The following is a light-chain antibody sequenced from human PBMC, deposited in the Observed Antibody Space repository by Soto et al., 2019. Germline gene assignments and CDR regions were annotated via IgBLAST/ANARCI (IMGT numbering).Light chain of an antibody. CDR2: GAS. V-gene: IGKV3-15*01. CDR3: QQYNNWPPYT. J-gene: IGKJ2*01. CDR1: QSVSNN. Sequence: EIVMTRSPATLSVSPGERATLSCRASQSVSNNLAWYQQKHGQAPRLLIYGASTRATGIPARFSGSGSGTEFTLTISSLQSEDFAVYYCQQYNNWPPYTFGQGTKLEIK.